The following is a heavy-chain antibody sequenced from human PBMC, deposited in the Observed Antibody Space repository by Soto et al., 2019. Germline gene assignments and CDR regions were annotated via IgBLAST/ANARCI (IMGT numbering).Heavy chain of an antibody. CDR2: IKQDGSEK. D-gene: IGHD4-17*01. Sequence: GSLRLSCAASGFTFSSYWMSWVRQAPGEGLEWVANIKQDGSEKYYVDSVKGRFTISRDNAKNSLYLQMNSLRAEDTAVYYCASETFDYGDYGPGIWYFDLWGRGTLVTVSS. CDR3: ASETFDYGDYGPGIWYFDL. CDR1: GFTFSSYW. J-gene: IGHJ2*01. V-gene: IGHV3-7*05.